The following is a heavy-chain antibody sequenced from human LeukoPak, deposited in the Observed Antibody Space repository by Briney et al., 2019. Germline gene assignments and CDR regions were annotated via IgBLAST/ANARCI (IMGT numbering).Heavy chain of an antibody. J-gene: IGHJ4*02. CDR2: IDPTDSYT. D-gene: IGHD5-12*01. Sequence: GESLRISCKGSGYTFTNYWISWVRQMPGKGLEWMGRIDPTDSYTNYSPSFQGHVSISADRSISTAYLQWSSLKASDTAIYYCARRGAYDAFDYWGQGTLVTVSS. V-gene: IGHV5-10-1*01. CDR3: ARRGAYDAFDY. CDR1: GYTFTNYW.